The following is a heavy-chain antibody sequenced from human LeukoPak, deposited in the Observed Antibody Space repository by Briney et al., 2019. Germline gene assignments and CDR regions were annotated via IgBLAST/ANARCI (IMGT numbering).Heavy chain of an antibody. CDR1: GYTFTSYD. CDR3: ARVGPSPYFDY. D-gene: IGHD3/OR15-3a*01. Sequence: VASLKVSCKASGYTFTSYDINWGRQATGQGLEWMGWMNTNSGNTGYAQKFQGRVTITRNTSISTAYMELSSLRSEDTAVYYCARVGPSPYFDYWGQGTLVTVSS. V-gene: IGHV1-8*03. CDR2: MNTNSGNT. J-gene: IGHJ4*02.